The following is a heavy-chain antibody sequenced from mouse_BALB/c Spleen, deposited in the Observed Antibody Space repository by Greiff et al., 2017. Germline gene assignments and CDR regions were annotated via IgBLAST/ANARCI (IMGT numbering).Heavy chain of an antibody. V-gene: IGHV7-3*02. Sequence: EVHLVESGGGLVQPGGSLRLSCATSGFTFTDYYMSWVRQPPGKALEWLGFIRNKANGYTTEYSASVKGRFTISRDNSQSILYLQMNTLRAEDSATYYCARDINGNSPFAYWGQGTLVTVSA. CDR3: ARDINGNSPFAY. CDR2: IRNKANGYTT. CDR1: GFTFTDYY. D-gene: IGHD2-1*01. J-gene: IGHJ3*01.